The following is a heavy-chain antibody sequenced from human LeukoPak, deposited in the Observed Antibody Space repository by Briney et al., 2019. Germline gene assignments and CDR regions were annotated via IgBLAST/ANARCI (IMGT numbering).Heavy chain of an antibody. V-gene: IGHV3-20*04. CDR3: ARKGKYCGSGDDAFDI. J-gene: IGHJ3*02. Sequence: PGGSLRLSCAASGFTFDDYGMSWVRQAPGKGLEWVSGINWNGGSTGYADSVKGRFTISRDNAKNSLYLQMNSLRAEDTALYYCARKGKYCGSGDDAFDIWGQGTMVTVSS. CDR1: GFTFDDYG. CDR2: INWNGGST. D-gene: IGHD3-10*01.